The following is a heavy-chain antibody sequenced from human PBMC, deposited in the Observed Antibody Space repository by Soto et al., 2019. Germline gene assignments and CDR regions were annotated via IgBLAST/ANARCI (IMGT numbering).Heavy chain of an antibody. Sequence: SETLSLTCTVSGGSVSGGSYYWSWIRQTPGKGLEWLGEINHAGSTDYNPSLKGRITISADTSKNQFSLKLSSMTAADTAVYYCATGGLFTSWGQGTLVTVSS. CDR3: ATGGLFTS. J-gene: IGHJ5*02. V-gene: IGHV4-39*07. CDR1: GGSVSGGSYY. CDR2: INHAGST. D-gene: IGHD3-3*01.